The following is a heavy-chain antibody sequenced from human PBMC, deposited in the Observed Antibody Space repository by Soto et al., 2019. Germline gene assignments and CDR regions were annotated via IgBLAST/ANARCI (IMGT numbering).Heavy chain of an antibody. V-gene: IGHV3-21*01. Sequence: GGSLRLSCAASGFTFTSYGMSWYRQSPGKGLEWVSSISSSSYIYYADSVKGRFTISRDNAKNSLYLQMNSLRVEDAAVYYCVRDNWFDPWGQGTLVTVSS. CDR2: ISSSSYI. CDR3: VRDNWFDP. J-gene: IGHJ5*02. CDR1: GFTFTSYG.